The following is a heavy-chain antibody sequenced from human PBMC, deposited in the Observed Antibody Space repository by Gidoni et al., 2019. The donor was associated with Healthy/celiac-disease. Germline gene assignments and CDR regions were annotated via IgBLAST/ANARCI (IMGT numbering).Heavy chain of an antibody. J-gene: IGHJ4*02. CDR1: GGSFSGYY. CDR3: TSHFAFDY. V-gene: IGHV4-34*01. Sequence: QVQLQQWGAGLLKPSETLSLTCAVYGGSFSGYYWSWIRQPPGKGLEWIGEINHSGSTNYNPSLKSRVTISVDTSKNQFSLKLSSVTAADTAVYYCTSHFAFDYWGQGTLVTVSS. CDR2: INHSGST.